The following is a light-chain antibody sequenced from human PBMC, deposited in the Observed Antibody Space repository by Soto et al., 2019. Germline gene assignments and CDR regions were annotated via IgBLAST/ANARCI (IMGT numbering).Light chain of an antibody. CDR1: QSVSSSY. CDR2: GAS. J-gene: IGKJ2*01. Sequence: EIVLAQSPVTLSLSPGERATLSCRASQSVSSSYLAWYQQKPGQAPRPLIYGASSRATGIPDRFSGSESGTDFTLTISRLEPEDFAVYYCQQRSNWPPYTFGQGTKVDIK. CDR3: QQRSNWPPYT. V-gene: IGKV3D-20*02.